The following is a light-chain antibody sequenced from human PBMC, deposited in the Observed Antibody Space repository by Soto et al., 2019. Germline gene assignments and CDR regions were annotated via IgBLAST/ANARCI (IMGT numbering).Light chain of an antibody. Sequence: DILMTQSPSTLSASVGDRVTITCRASRGISSYLAWYQQKPGKAPKLLIYAASTLQTGVPSRFSGSGSGTEFTLTISSLQPEDFATYYCQQLNSYLITFGQGTRLEIK. CDR1: RGISSY. J-gene: IGKJ5*01. CDR2: AAS. CDR3: QQLNSYLIT. V-gene: IGKV1-9*01.